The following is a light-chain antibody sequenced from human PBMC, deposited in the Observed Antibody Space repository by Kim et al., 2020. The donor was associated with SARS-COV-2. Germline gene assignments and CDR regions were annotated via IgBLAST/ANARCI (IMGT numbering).Light chain of an antibody. CDR1: QDIGIY. CDR2: DAS. J-gene: IGKJ4*02. CDR3: QQYDNHPLT. Sequence: DIPMTQSPSSLSASTGDRVTITCQASQDIGIYLNWYQQKPGKAPKLLIYDASTLQTGVPSRFSGSGSGTDFTFTISCLQPEDIATYHCQQYDNHPLTFGRGTKVDIK. V-gene: IGKV1-33*01.